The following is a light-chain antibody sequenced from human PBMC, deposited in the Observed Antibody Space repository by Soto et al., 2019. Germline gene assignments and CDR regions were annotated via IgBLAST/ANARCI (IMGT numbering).Light chain of an antibody. J-gene: IGKJ1*01. CDR2: GAS. CDR3: QQYGSSPPWT. Sequence: EIVLTQSPGTVSLSPGERANLACRASQSVSSSYLAWYQQKPGQAPRLLIYGASSRATGIPDRFSGSGSGTDFTLTINRLEPEDFAVYYCQQYGSSPPWTFGQGTKVEIK. CDR1: QSVSSSY. V-gene: IGKV3-20*01.